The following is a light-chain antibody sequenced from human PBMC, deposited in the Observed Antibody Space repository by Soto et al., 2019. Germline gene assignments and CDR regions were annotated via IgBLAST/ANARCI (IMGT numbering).Light chain of an antibody. Sequence: QSALTQPASVSGSPGQTITISCTGTSSDVGGYNYLSWYQQHPGKAPKVMIYEVSNRPSGVSNRFSGSKSGNTASLTISGLQAEDEADYFCRSYTTSGTLVFGGGTKLTVL. CDR1: SSDVGGYNY. J-gene: IGLJ3*02. CDR3: RSYTTSGTLV. V-gene: IGLV2-14*01. CDR2: EVS.